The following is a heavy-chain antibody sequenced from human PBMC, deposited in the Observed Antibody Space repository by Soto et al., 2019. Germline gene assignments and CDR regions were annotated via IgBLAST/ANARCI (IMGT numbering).Heavy chain of an antibody. D-gene: IGHD3-22*01. J-gene: IGHJ4*02. CDR3: ARATYDSLDY. CDR2: IFHSGTT. V-gene: IGHV4-38-2*01. CDR1: GDSISSGYY. Sequence: RAESLSLTCAVSGDSISSGYYLVLIRQPPGKGLEWIGNIFHSGTTYYNPSLKSRVTISVDTSNNQFSLNLKSLTAADTAVYYCARATYDSLDYWGQGTLVTVSS.